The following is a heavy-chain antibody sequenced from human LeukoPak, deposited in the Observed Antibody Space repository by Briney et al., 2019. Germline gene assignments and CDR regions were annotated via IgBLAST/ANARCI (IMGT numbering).Heavy chain of an antibody. CDR3: ARADYSSSWSLEYFYMDV. D-gene: IGHD6-13*01. Sequence: SETLSLTCTVSGYSISSGYYWGWIRQPPGKGLEWIGSIYHSGNTYYNLSLKSRVTMPVDTSKNQFSLNLSSVTAADTAVYYCARADYSSSWSLEYFYMDVWGKGTTVTVSS. CDR1: GYSISSGYY. J-gene: IGHJ6*03. V-gene: IGHV4-38-2*02. CDR2: IYHSGNT.